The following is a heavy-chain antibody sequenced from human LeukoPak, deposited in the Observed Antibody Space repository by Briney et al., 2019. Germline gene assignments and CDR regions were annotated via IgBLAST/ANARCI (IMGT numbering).Heavy chain of an antibody. J-gene: IGHJ4*02. V-gene: IGHV4-59*01. CDR2: IYYSGST. CDR1: GGSISSYY. Sequence: SETLSLTCTVSGGSISSYYWSWIRQPPGKGLEWIGYIYYSGSTNYNPSLKSRVTISVDTSKNQFSLKLSSVTAADTAVYYCARGGPLGYFDWLLPFDYWGQGTLVTVSS. D-gene: IGHD3-9*01. CDR3: ARGGPLGYFDWLLPFDY.